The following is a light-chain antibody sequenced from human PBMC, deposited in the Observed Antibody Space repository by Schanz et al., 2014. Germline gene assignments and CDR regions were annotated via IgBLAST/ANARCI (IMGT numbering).Light chain of an antibody. CDR1: SSDVGGYNY. J-gene: IGLJ3*02. CDR2: DVS. V-gene: IGLV2-14*03. Sequence: QSALTQPASVSGSPGQSITISCTGTSSDVGGYNYVSWHQQHPGKAPKLMIYDVSNRPSGVSNRFSGSKSGNTASLTISGLQAEDEADYYCATWDDSLRAWLFGGGTKLTVL. CDR3: ATWDDSLRAWL.